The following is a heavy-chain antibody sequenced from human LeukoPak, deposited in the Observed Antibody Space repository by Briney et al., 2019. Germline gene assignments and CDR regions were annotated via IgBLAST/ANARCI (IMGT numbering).Heavy chain of an antibody. V-gene: IGHV3-23*01. J-gene: IGHJ3*02. CDR2: ISGSGGST. D-gene: IGHD3-22*01. Sequence: GGSLRLSCAASGFTFSSYAMSWVRQAPGKGLEWVSAISGSGGSTYYADSVKGRFTISRDNSKNTLYLQMNSLRAEDTAVYYCAKDSHYYDSSGYYLGVDAFDIWGQGTMVTVSS. CDR3: AKDSHYYDSSGYYLGVDAFDI. CDR1: GFTFSSYA.